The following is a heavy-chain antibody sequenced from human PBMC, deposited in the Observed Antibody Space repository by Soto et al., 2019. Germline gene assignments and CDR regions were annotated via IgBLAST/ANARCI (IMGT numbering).Heavy chain of an antibody. CDR2: MNPNSGNT. CDR3: AVGGLYDSSGWYGDY. Sequence: VYLFNKDPGYTVTSYDVNWVRQPTGQRLEWMGWMNPNSGNTGYAQKFQGRVTMTRNTSISTAYMELSSLRSEDTAVYYCAVGGLYDSSGWYGDYWGQRTLVTGFS. J-gene: IGHJ4*02. CDR1: GYTVTSYD. V-gene: IGHV1-8*01. D-gene: IGHD6-19*01.